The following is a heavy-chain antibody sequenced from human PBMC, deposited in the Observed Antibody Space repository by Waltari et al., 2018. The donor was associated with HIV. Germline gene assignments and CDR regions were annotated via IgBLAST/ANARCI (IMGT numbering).Heavy chain of an antibody. Sequence: QVQLQESGPGLLKPSQTLSLTCSVSGVSIRSDGFYWSWIRQRPGKGLEWIGHIYYSGRTNYNPSLKSRLTISLDTSKNQFSLKVTSVTAADTAVYHCASVYISAAGSDSWGQGTLVTVSS. CDR1: GVSIRSDGFY. V-gene: IGHV4-31*03. CDR2: IYYSGRT. J-gene: IGHJ4*02. CDR3: ASVYISAAGSDS. D-gene: IGHD3-10*01.